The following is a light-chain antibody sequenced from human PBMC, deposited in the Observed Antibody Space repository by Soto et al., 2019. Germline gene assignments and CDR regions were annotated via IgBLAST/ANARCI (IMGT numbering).Light chain of an antibody. CDR2: GAS. CDR1: QSVRDN. J-gene: IGKJ2*01. V-gene: IGKV3-15*01. Sequence: ETLLTQSPATLSVSPGERVTLSCRASQSVRDNLAWYQQKRGQAPRLLIYGASTRAPGIPDRFSGSGFGTEFSLTISSLQSEDFAVYYCQQHNDWPPSTFGQGTKLDIK. CDR3: QQHNDWPPST.